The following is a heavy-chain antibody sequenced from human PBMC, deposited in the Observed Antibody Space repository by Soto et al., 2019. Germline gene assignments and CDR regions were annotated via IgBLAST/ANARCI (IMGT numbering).Heavy chain of an antibody. D-gene: IGHD3-10*01. J-gene: IGHJ4*02. CDR3: AKGRGGSGSLTPRVDF. Sequence: EVQLLESGGGLVQPGGSLRLSCAASGFTFNNYAMTWVRQAPGKGLEWVSAISGGGDTTSYADSVKGRFTVSIDGSKKTLYLQMSSLRAEDTALYYCAKGRGGSGSLTPRVDFWGQGTLVTVSS. V-gene: IGHV3-23*01. CDR2: ISGGGDTT. CDR1: GFTFNNYA.